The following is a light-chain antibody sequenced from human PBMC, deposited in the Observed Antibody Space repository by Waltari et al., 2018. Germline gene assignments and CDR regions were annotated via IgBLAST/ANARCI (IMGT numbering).Light chain of an antibody. J-gene: IGKJ1*01. CDR2: KVS. Sequence: DVGISKAPLSRPLTLGHAASLVDRSSQSRVHSGGFTYLNWFQQRPGQSPRRLIYKVSRPDSGVPYRFSGSGSGTDFTLNISRVAAEDVGVYYCMQATNWPLTFGQGTKVEIK. CDR3: MQATNWPLT. CDR1: QSRVHSGGFTY. V-gene: IGKV2-30*02.